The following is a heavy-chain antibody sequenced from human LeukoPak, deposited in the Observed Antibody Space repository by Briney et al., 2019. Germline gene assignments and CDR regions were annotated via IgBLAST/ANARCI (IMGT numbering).Heavy chain of an antibody. CDR3: ARVGHYDRSWFDH. V-gene: IGHV1-2*06. CDR1: GYTFTGYY. D-gene: IGHD3-3*01. J-gene: IGHJ5*02. CDR2: INPNSGAT. Sequence: GASVKVSCKASGYTFTGYYMHWVRQAPGQGPEWMGRINPNSGATKYAQKFHGRVTMTRETSSNTVYMELSRLRSDDTAVYYCARVGHYDRSWFDHWGQGSLVTVSS.